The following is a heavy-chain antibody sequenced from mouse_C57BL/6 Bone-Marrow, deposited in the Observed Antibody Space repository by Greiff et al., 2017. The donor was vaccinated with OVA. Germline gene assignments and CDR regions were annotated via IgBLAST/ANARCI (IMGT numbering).Heavy chain of an antibody. CDR1: GYTFTSYW. Sequence: QVHVKQPGAELVRPGTSVKLSCKASGYTFTSYWMHWVKQRPGQGLEWIGVIDPSDSYTNYNQKFKGKATLTVDTSSSTAYMQLSSLTSEDSAVYYCAIYYDYDWVAYWGQGTLVTVSA. J-gene: IGHJ3*01. V-gene: IGHV1-59*01. D-gene: IGHD2-4*01. CDR3: AIYYDYDWVAY. CDR2: IDPSDSYT.